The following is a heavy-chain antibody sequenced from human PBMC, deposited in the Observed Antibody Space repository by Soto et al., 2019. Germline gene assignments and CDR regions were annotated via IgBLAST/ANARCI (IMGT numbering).Heavy chain of an antibody. CDR1: GYTFTSYG. V-gene: IGHV1-18*01. CDR2: ISGNNGNT. Sequence: ASVKVSCKASGYTFTSYGISWVRQAPGQGLEWMGWISGNNGNTNYAQKLQGRLTMTTDTSTSTAYMELRSLRSDDTAVYYCARLQQLPHFDYWAQGTLVTVSS. J-gene: IGHJ4*02. CDR3: ARLQQLPHFDY. D-gene: IGHD6-13*01.